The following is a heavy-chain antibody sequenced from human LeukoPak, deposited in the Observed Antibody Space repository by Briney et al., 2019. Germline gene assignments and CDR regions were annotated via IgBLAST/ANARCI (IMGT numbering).Heavy chain of an antibody. V-gene: IGHV1-18*01. CDR2: ISAYNGNT. CDR3: ARLHDYYWYFDL. CDR1: GYIFTSKG. Sequence: ASVKVSCKASGYIFTSKGISWVRQAPGQGLEWMGWISAYNGNTNYAQKFQGRVTMTRDTSTSTVYMKLSGLRSEVTAVYYCARLHDYYWYFDLWGRGTLVTVSS. J-gene: IGHJ2*01. D-gene: IGHD5-12*01.